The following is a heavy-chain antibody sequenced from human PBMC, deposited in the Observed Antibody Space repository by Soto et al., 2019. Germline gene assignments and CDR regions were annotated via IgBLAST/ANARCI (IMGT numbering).Heavy chain of an antibody. CDR3: ARGQLVWYGDLTPYHRDMDV. V-gene: IGHV4-34*01. CDR2: INHDGGT. Sequence: PSETLSLTCAFYGGSFDDFYWSWVRQSPGKGLEWVGEINHDGGTNYSPSLASRVSISVDTSKNQFSLHLRSVTAADTGLYYCARGQLVWYGDLTPYHRDMDVWGQGTTVTVSS. D-gene: IGHD3-10*01. CDR1: GGSFDDFY. J-gene: IGHJ6*02.